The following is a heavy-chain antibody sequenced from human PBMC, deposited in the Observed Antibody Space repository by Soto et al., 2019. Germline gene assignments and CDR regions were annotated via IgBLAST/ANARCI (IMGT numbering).Heavy chain of an antibody. Sequence: PQALSVTCTGSAGSMRSYYWTWFRQPPGKGLEWLGYILYSGSTFYNPSLKSRVTISIHTSKSQFSLQLTSVTAADTAVYYCARNICSPPRRYSRCTDVCG. CDR1: AGSMRSYY. D-gene: IGHD2-15*01. J-gene: IGHJ6*02. CDR2: ILYSGST. V-gene: IGHV4-59*01. CDR3: ARNICSPPRRYSRCTDV.